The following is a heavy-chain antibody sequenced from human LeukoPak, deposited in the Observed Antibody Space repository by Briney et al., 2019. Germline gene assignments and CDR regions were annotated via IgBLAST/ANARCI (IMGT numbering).Heavy chain of an antibody. CDR2: ISYDGSNK. D-gene: IGHD6-13*01. V-gene: IGHV3-30*18. J-gene: IGHJ4*02. CDR3: AKMSSSSWCRNYFDY. CDR1: GFTFSSYG. Sequence: PGGSLRLSCAASGFTFSSYGMHWVRQAPGKGLEWVAVISYDGSNKYYADSVKGRFTISRDNSKNTLYLQMNSLRAEDTAVYYCAKMSSSSWCRNYFDYWGQGTLVTVSS.